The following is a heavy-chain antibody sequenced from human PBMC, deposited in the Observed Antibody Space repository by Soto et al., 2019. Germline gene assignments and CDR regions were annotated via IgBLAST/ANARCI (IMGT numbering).Heavy chain of an antibody. V-gene: IGHV3-23*01. D-gene: IGHD2-8*02. CDR1: GFTFSSHV. J-gene: IGHJ5*02. Sequence: EVQVLESGGGLVQPGGSLRLSCVGSGFTFSSHVMTWVRKAPGKGLEWVSSINANGGSTYYAESVMGRFTISRDNSRNTLSLQMRSLRAEDTAVYYCAKGLDNTYWEGSWGQGTLVTVSS. CDR3: AKGLDNTYWEGS. CDR2: INANGGST.